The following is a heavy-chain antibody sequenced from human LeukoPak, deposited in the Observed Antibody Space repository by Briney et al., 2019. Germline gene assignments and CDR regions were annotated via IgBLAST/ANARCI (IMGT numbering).Heavy chain of an antibody. V-gene: IGHV1-46*01. Sequence: PGASVKVSCKASGYTFTSYYMHWVRQAPGQGLEWMGIINPSGGSTSYAQKFQGRVTMTRDTSTSTVYMELSSLRSEDTAVYYCARGYYQLLYPIWGDYYYYGMDVWGQGTTVTVSS. J-gene: IGHJ6*02. CDR1: GYTFTSYY. CDR2: INPSGGST. CDR3: ARGYYQLLYPIWGDYYYYGMDV. D-gene: IGHD2-2*02.